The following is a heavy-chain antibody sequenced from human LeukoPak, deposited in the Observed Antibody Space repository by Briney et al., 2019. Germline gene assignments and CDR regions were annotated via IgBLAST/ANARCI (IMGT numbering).Heavy chain of an antibody. V-gene: IGHV3-30*18. CDR3: AKDPALRYFDWLLSPTGWFDP. D-gene: IGHD3-9*01. CDR2: ISYDGSNK. CDR1: GFTFSSYG. J-gene: IGHJ5*02. Sequence: GGSLRLSCAASGFTFSSYGMHWVRQAPGKGLEWVAVISYDGSNKYYADSVKGRFTISRDNSKNTLYLQMNSLRAEDTAVYYCAKDPALRYFDWLLSPTGWFDPWGQGTLVTVSS.